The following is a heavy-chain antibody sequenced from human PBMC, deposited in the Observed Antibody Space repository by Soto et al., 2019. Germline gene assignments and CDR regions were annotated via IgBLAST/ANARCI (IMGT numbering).Heavy chain of an antibody. CDR1: GGTFSSYT. D-gene: IGHD6-19*01. Sequence: SVTVSCKASGGTFSSYTIIWVRQAPGQGLEWMGRIIPILGIANYAQKFQGRVTITADKSTSTAYMELSSLRSEDTAVYYCAVLAVAAQRYAFDIWGQGTMVTVSS. V-gene: IGHV1-69*02. J-gene: IGHJ3*02. CDR3: AVLAVAAQRYAFDI. CDR2: IIPILGIA.